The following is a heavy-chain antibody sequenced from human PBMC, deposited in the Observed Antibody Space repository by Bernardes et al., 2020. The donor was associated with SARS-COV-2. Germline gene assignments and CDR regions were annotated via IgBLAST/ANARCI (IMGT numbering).Heavy chain of an antibody. Sequence: GGSLRLSCAASGFTFSSYWMSWVRQAPGKGLEWVANIKQDGSEKYYVDSVKGRFTISRDNAKNSLYLQMNSLRAEDTAVYYCARMHGTMIVVVMVPLRNWYFDLWGRGTLVTVSS. D-gene: IGHD3-22*01. CDR1: GFTFSSYW. J-gene: IGHJ2*01. CDR2: IKQDGSEK. V-gene: IGHV3-7*03. CDR3: ARMHGTMIVVVMVPLRNWYFDL.